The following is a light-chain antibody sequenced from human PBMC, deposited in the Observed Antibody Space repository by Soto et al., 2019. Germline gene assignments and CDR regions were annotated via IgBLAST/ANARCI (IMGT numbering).Light chain of an antibody. CDR1: QSISSW. J-gene: IGKJ1*01. Sequence: DIQMTQSPSTLSASVGDRVTITCRASQSISSWLAWYQQKQGKAPKLLIYDASSLKSGVPSRFSGSGSGTEFTITIRSLQPDDFETYYGQQYNSYSKTFGQGTKVDIK. CDR3: QQYNSYSKT. CDR2: DAS. V-gene: IGKV1-5*01.